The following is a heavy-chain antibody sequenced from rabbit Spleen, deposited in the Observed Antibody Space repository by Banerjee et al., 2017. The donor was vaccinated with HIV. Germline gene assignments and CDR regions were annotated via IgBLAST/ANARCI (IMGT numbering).Heavy chain of an antibody. V-gene: IGHV1S47*01. D-gene: IGHD2-1*01. CDR2: IEPIFGTT. J-gene: IGHJ4*01. CDR3: ARGVYDDYDTYYFDL. Sequence: QEQLVESGGGLVQPEGSLTLTCTASGVSFSFSNYMCWVRQAPGKGLEWIGCIEPIFGTTYYANWVNGRFTISSHNAQNTLYLQLNSLTAADTATYFCARGVYDDYDTYYFDLWGQGTLVTVS. CDR1: GVSFSFSNY.